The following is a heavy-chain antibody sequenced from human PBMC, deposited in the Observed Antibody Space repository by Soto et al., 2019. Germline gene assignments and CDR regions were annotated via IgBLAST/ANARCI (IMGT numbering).Heavy chain of an antibody. CDR2: ISSSGSTI. J-gene: IGHJ5*02. V-gene: IGHV3-48*03. CDR3: ARGPNCSGGSCYFAWVKRSPNWFDP. D-gene: IGHD2-15*01. CDR1: GFTFSSYE. Sequence: PGGSLRLSCAASGFTFSSYEMNWVRQAPGKGLEWVSYISSSGSTIYYADSVKGRFTISRDNAKNSLYLQMNSLRAEDTAVYYCARGPNCSGGSCYFAWVKRSPNWFDPWGQGTLVTVSS.